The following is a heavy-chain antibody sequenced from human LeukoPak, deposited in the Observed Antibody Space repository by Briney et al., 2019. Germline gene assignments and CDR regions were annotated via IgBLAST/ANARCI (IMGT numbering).Heavy chain of an antibody. Sequence: GGSLRLSCAASGFTFSDYAMSWVRQAPGQGLEWVSTISDDGSGTYYADSVKGRFTISRDNSKNTLFLQINSLRAEASAVYYCATDRERDPSVYYLVGGQGTLITVSS. CDR3: ATDRERDPSVYYLV. CDR1: GFTFSDYA. D-gene: IGHD3-22*01. CDR2: ISDDGSGT. V-gene: IGHV3-23*01. J-gene: IGHJ4*02.